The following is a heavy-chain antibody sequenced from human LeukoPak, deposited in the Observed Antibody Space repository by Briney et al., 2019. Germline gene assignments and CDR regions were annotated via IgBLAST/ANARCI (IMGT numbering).Heavy chain of an antibody. CDR2: ISSSGSTI. CDR1: GFTFSDYY. J-gene: IGHJ4*02. V-gene: IGHV3-11*01. D-gene: IGHD3-22*01. CDR3: ARPRYYDSSGYAGY. Sequence: GGSLRLSCAASGFTFSDYYMSRIREAPGKGLERGSYISSSGSTIYYADSVKGRFTISRDNAKNSLYLQMNSLRAEDTAVYYCARPRYYDSSGYAGYWGQGNLVTVSS.